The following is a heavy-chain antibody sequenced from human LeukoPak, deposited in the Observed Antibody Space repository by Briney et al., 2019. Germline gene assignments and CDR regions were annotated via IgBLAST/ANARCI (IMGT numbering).Heavy chain of an antibody. Sequence: TGGPLRLSCAASGFTFSSYAMSWVRQAPGKGLEWVSAISGSGGSTYYADSVKGRFTISRDNSKNTLYLQMNSMRSEDTAAYYCANKFRYTGYDSDRFYYWVQGTLVTVSS. J-gene: IGHJ4*02. CDR3: ANKFRYTGYDSDRFYY. D-gene: IGHD5-12*01. V-gene: IGHV3-23*01. CDR2: ISGSGGST. CDR1: GFTFSSYA.